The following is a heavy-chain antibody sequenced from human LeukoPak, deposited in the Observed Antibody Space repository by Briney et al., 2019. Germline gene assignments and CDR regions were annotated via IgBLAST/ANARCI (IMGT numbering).Heavy chain of an antibody. Sequence: PSLTLTFTGTAYSFTCGGYAMSWLRQAPGKGLEWVGFIRSKAYARTTEYDASVKGRFTISTYDSNSNTYLQTKRLKTEDKAVYYCARDSSRCCSSTSCYGVEGDYWGQGTLVTVSS. V-gene: IGHV3-49*03. CDR3: ARDSSRCCSSTSCYGVEGDY. CDR2: IRSKAYARTT. CDR1: SFTCGGYA. J-gene: IGHJ4*02. D-gene: IGHD2-2*01.